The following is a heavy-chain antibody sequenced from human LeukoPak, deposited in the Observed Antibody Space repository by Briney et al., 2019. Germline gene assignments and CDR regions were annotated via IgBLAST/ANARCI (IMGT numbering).Heavy chain of an antibody. Sequence: GGSLRLSCAASGFTFSDYYMSWLRQAPGKGLEWVSYISSSGSTIYYADSVKGRFTISRDNAKNSLYLQMNSLRAEDTAVYYCARSPDPYGSGSPLRYWGQGTLVTVSS. V-gene: IGHV3-11*01. CDR2: ISSSGSTI. D-gene: IGHD3-10*01. J-gene: IGHJ4*02. CDR3: ARSPDPYGSGSPLRY. CDR1: GFTFSDYY.